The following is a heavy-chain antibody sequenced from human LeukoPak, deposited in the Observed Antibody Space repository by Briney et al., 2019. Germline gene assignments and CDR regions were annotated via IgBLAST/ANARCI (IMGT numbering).Heavy chain of an antibody. CDR1: GGSISRSNW. J-gene: IGHJ5*02. D-gene: IGHD2-15*01. CDR3: ARAVVVAATCWFDP. V-gene: IGHV4-4*02. Sequence: PSGTLSLTCAVSGGSISRSNWWSWVRQPPGKGLEWIGEIYHSGSTNYNPSLKSRVTISVDKSKNQFSLKLSSVTAADTAVYYCARAVVVAATCWFDPWGQGTLVTVSS. CDR2: IYHSGST.